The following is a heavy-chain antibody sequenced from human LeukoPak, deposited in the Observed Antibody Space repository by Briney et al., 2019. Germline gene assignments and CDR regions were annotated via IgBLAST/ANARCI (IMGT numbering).Heavy chain of an antibody. CDR1: GYTFTGYY. V-gene: IGHV1-2*02. D-gene: IGHD1/OR15-1a*01. CDR3: ARVSGTTRWGQYGY. Sequence: ASVKVSCKASGYTFTGYYMHWVRQAPGQGLEWMGWINPNSGGTNYAQKFQGRVTITADESTSTAYMELSSLRSEDTAVYYCARVSGTTRWGQYGYWGQGTLVTVSS. J-gene: IGHJ4*02. CDR2: INPNSGGT.